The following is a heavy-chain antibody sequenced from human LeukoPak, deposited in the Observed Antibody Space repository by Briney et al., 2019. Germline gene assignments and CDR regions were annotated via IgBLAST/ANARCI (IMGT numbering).Heavy chain of an antibody. J-gene: IGHJ4*02. CDR3: ARRAGIYSHPYDY. CDR1: GFTFSSRDW. CDR2: IKQDGSEK. D-gene: IGHD1-14*01. Sequence: GGSLRLSCVASGFTFSSRDWMTWVRQAPGKGLEWVANIKQDGSEKNYVDSVKGRFTISRDNSKNTLYLQMNSLRAEDTAVYYCARRAGIYSHPYDYWGQGTLVTVSS. V-gene: IGHV3-7*03.